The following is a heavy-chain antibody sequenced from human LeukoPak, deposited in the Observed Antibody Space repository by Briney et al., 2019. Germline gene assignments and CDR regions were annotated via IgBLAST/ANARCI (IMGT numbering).Heavy chain of an antibody. CDR3: AAGIAAAGTFY. CDR1: GYTFTSYD. Sequence: GASVKVSCKASGYTFTSYDINWVRQATGQRLEWMGWMNPNSGNTGYAQKFQGRVTMTSNTSISTAYMELSSLSSEDTAVYYCAAGIAAAGTFYWGQGTLVTVSS. V-gene: IGHV1-8*01. CDR2: MNPNSGNT. D-gene: IGHD6-13*01. J-gene: IGHJ4*02.